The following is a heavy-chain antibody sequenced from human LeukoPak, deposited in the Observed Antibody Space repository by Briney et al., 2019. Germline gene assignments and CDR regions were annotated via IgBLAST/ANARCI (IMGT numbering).Heavy chain of an antibody. Sequence: SQTLSLTCTVSGGSIGCGDYYWSWIRQPPGKGLEWIGYICFSGGTTYTPSLKSRVSISLDMSKNQFSLKLSSVTAADAAVYFCARAETYYDYVWGRYRSTWFDPWGQGTLVTVSS. J-gene: IGHJ5*02. V-gene: IGHV4-30-4*01. CDR3: ARAETYYDYVWGRYRSTWFDP. CDR1: GGSIGCGDYY. D-gene: IGHD3-16*02. CDR2: ICFSGGT.